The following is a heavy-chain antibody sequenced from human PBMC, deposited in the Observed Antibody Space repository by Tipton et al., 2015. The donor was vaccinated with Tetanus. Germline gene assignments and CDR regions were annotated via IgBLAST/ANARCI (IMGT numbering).Heavy chain of an antibody. J-gene: IGHJ4*02. CDR3: ARDGGYYYGDYASFDY. CDR1: GFTVSSNY. Sequence: SLRLSCAASGFTVSSNYMSWVRQAPGKGLEWVSVIYSGGSTYYADSVKGRFTISRDNSKNTLYLQMNSLRAEDTAVYYCARDGGYYYGDYASFDYWGQGTRVTVSS. D-gene: IGHD4-17*01. V-gene: IGHV3-53*01. CDR2: IYSGGST.